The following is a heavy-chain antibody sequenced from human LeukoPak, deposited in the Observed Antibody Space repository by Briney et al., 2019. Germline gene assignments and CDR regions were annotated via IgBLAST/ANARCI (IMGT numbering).Heavy chain of an antibody. V-gene: IGHV4-59*01. CDR3: ARVPKYYYDSSGWTTDAFDI. J-gene: IGHJ3*02. Sequence: KPSETLSLTCTVSGGSISSYYWSWIRQPPGEGLEWIGYIYYSGSTNYNPSLKSRVTISVDTSKNQFSLKLSSVTAADTAVYYCARVPKYYYDSSGWTTDAFDIWGQGTMVTVSS. CDR1: GGSISSYY. CDR2: IYYSGST. D-gene: IGHD3-22*01.